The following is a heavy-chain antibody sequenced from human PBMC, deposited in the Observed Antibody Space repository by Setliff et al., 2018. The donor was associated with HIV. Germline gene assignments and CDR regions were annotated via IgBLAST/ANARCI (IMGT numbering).Heavy chain of an antibody. CDR2: ISHSGNT. CDR1: GDSINTHY. D-gene: IGHD1-26*01. J-gene: IGHJ5*02. V-gene: IGHV4-59*11. Sequence: PSETLSLTCTVSGDSINTHYCSWIRQPPGKGLEWIGCISHSGNTNFNPSLNSRVTISLDTSKNQFSLRLTSLTAADTAIYYCARSTVGAGASSPWGRGILVTVSS. CDR3: ARSTVGAGASSP.